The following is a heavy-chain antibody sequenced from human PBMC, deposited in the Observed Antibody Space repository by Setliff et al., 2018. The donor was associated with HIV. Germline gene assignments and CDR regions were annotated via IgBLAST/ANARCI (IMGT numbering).Heavy chain of an antibody. J-gene: IGHJ4*02. CDR3: ARDRMPMASWVPDK. Sequence: SETLSLTCTVSNDSISSNYWSWIRQSAGKGLEWVGRIYTGGRTNYNPSLKGRVTMSVDTSKNQFSLNLSSVTAADTAVYYCARDRMPMASWVPDKWGQGTLVTVS. D-gene: IGHD2-2*01. CDR2: IYTGGRT. V-gene: IGHV4-4*07. CDR1: NDSISSNY.